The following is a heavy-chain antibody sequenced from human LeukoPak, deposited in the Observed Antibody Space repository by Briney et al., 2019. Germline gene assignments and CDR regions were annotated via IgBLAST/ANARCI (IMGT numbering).Heavy chain of an antibody. Sequence: ASVKVSCKASGYTFTSYGISWVRQAPGQGLEWMGWISAYNGNTNYAQKLQGRVTITTDTSTSTAYMELRSLRSDDTAVYYCARDRKAYSSSSPFSSFWGQGTLVTVSS. CDR1: GYTFTSYG. D-gene: IGHD6-6*01. J-gene: IGHJ4*02. CDR2: ISAYNGNT. V-gene: IGHV1-18*01. CDR3: ARDRKAYSSSSPFSSF.